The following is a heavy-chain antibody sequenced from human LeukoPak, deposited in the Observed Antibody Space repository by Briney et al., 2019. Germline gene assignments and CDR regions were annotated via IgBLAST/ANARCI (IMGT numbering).Heavy chain of an antibody. CDR1: GGSISSSNW. Sequence: PSETLSLTCAVSGGSISSSNWWSWVRQPPGKGLEWIGEIYHSGSTNYNPFLKSRVTISVDKSKNQFSLKLSSVTAADTAVYYCARSLEYSSGDAFDIWGQGTMVTVSS. V-gene: IGHV4-4*02. D-gene: IGHD6-19*01. CDR3: ARSLEYSSGDAFDI. J-gene: IGHJ3*02. CDR2: IYHSGST.